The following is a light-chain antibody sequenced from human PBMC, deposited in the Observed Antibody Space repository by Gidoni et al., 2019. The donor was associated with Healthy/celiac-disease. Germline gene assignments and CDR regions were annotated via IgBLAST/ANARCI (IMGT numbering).Light chain of an antibody. J-gene: IGLJ1*01. Sequence: HSALTQPASVSGSPGQSITISCTGTSSDVGSYNLVSWYQQHPGKAPKLMIYEGSKRPSGVSNRFSGSKSGNTASLTISGLQAEDEADYYCCSYAGSSTSYVFGTGTKVTVL. V-gene: IGLV2-23*01. CDR3: CSYAGSSTSYV. CDR2: EGS. CDR1: SSDVGSYNL.